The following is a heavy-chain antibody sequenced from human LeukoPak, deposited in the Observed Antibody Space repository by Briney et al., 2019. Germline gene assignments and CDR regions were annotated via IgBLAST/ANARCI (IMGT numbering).Heavy chain of an antibody. CDR1: GFTFSSYA. CDR2: IRGSGGST. J-gene: IGHJ6*02. V-gene: IGHV3-23*01. CDR3: AKDSTPRFGSYYYYYGMDV. D-gene: IGHD1-26*01. Sequence: PGGSLRLSCAASGFTFSSYAMSWVRQAPGKGLEWVSAIRGSGGSTYSADSVEGRFTISRDNSKNTLYLTMNSLRAEDTAVYYWAKDSTPRFGSYYYYYGMDVWGQGTTVTVSS.